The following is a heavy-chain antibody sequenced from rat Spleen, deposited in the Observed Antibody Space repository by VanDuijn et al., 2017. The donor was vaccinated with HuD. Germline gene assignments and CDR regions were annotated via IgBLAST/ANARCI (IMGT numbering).Heavy chain of an antibody. Sequence: EVQLVESGGGLVQPGRSLKLSCAASGLTFSDYGMAWVRQAPTKGLEWVASISPSGVTYYRDSVKGRFTVSRDNAKSTLSLQMDSLRSEDTATYYCARRHYGYTDYFDSWGQGVMVTVSS. CDR2: ISPSGVT. J-gene: IGHJ2*01. CDR1: GLTFSDYG. D-gene: IGHD1-9*01. CDR3: ARRHYGYTDYFDS. V-gene: IGHV5S13*01.